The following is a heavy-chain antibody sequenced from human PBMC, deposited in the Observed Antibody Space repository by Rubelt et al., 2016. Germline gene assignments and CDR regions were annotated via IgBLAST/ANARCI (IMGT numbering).Heavy chain of an antibody. CDR2: IDPSDSYI. D-gene: IGHD6-13*01. CDR1: GYNFTTYW. V-gene: IGHV5-10-1*03. J-gene: IGHJ4*02. Sequence: EVQLVQSGAEVKKPGESLRISCKGSGYNFTTYWISWVRQTPGKGLEWMGRIDPSDSYINYSPSFQGHLTISPNKSISTAYQQWSSLRASDTAMYYCGRGNSWYPLWGQGTLVTVSS. CDR3: GRGNSWYPL.